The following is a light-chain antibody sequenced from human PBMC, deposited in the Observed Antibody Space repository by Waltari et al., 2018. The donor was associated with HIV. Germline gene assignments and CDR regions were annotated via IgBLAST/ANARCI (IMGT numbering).Light chain of an antibody. CDR3: CSYTSSNTYV. Sequence: QSALTQPASVSGSPGQAITISCTGTSRDVGGYDLVSWYQQHPGKAPKLIIYEGSKRPSGVSNRFSGSKSGNTASLTISGLQAEDEADYYCCSYTSSNTYVFGTGTEVSVL. CDR2: EGS. V-gene: IGLV2-23*01. CDR1: SRDVGGYDL. J-gene: IGLJ1*01.